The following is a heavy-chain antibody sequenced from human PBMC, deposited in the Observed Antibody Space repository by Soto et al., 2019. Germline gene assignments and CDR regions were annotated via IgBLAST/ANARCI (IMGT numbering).Heavy chain of an antibody. CDR3: ARFRFGEGVDY. CDR1: GFTFSSYG. D-gene: IGHD3-10*01. Sequence: GGSLRLSCAASGFTFSSYGMHWVRQAPGKGLEWVAVIWYDGSNKYYADSVKGRFTISRDNSKNTLYLQMNSLRAEDTAVYYCARFRFGEGVDYWGQGTLVTVSS. CDR2: IWYDGSNK. V-gene: IGHV3-33*01. J-gene: IGHJ4*02.